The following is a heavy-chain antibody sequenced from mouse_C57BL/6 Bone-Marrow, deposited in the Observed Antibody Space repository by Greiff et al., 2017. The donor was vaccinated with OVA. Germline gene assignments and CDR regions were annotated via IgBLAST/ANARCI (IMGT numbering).Heavy chain of an antibody. CDR1: GYTFTSYG. Sequence: QVQLQQSGAELARPGASVKLSCKASGYTFTSYGISWVKQRTGQGLEWIGEIYPRSGNTYYNEKFKGKATLTADKSSSTAYMELRSLTSEDSAVYFCARRGYSGFDYWGQGTTLTVSS. V-gene: IGHV1-81*01. CDR3: ARRGYSGFDY. CDR2: IYPRSGNT. D-gene: IGHD2-3*01. J-gene: IGHJ2*01.